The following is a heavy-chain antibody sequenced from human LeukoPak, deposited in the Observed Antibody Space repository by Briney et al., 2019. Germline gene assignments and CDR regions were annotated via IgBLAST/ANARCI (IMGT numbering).Heavy chain of an antibody. D-gene: IGHD2-2*01. V-gene: IGHV3-30*03. CDR1: GFTFSGFG. Sequence: GGSLRLSCAASGFTFSGFGVHWVRQAPGKGLEWVAVISYNARHEYYRDSVKGRFSISRDNSKNTVSLQMDSLTIEDTAVYYCVRGGSPPTSTWSLDEWGQGTLVSVSS. CDR2: ISYNARHE. J-gene: IGHJ4*02. CDR3: VRGGSPPTSTWSLDE.